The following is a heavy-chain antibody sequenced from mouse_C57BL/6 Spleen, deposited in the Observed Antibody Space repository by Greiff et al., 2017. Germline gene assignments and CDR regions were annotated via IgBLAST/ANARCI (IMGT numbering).Heavy chain of an antibody. CDR2: ISDGGSYT. Sequence: EVQVVESGGGLVKPGGSLKLSCAASGFTFSSYAMSWVRQTPEKRLEWVATISDGGSYTYYPDNVKGRFTITRDNAKNNRYLQMSHLKSEDAAMYYCARDMGTGDGSREYYCDYWGQGTTLTVSS. CDR1: GFTFSSYA. V-gene: IGHV5-4*01. D-gene: IGHD1-1*01. CDR3: ARDMGTGDGSREYYCDY. J-gene: IGHJ2*01.